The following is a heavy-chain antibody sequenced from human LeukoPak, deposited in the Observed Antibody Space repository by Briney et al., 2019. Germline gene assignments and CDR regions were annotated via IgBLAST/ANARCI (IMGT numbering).Heavy chain of an antibody. D-gene: IGHD2-15*01. CDR2: IYYSGST. J-gene: IGHJ2*01. CDR3: ARGYCSGGSCYSRTDYWYFDL. V-gene: IGHV4-61*08. Sequence: SETLSLTCTVSGGSISSGDYYWSWIRQPPGKGLEWIGYIYYSGSTNYNPSLKSRVTISIDTSKKQFSLKLSSVTAADTAVYYCARGYCSGGSCYSRTDYWYFDLWGRGTLVTVSS. CDR1: GGSISSGDYY.